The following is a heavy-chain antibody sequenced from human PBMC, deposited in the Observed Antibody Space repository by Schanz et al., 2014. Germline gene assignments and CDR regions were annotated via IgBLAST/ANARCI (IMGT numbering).Heavy chain of an antibody. CDR3: ARGLHYDVEPSFRSYDAFDF. D-gene: IGHD3-10*02. CDR1: GYSFTKYG. V-gene: IGHV1-18*01. Sequence: QVQLVQSGSEVKKPGDSVKVSCETSGYSFTKYGINWVRQAPGQGLEWMGWISPYNGHTEYGKKFQGRFTMTTDTSTTTAYLELRSLTSDDTSVFYCARGLHYDVEPSFRSYDAFDFCGQGTKVTVSP. CDR2: ISPYNGHT. J-gene: IGHJ3*01.